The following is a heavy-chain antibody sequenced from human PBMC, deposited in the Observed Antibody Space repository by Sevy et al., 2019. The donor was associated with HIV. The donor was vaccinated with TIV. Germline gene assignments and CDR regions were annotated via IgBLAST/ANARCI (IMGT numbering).Heavy chain of an antibody. D-gene: IGHD5-12*01. CDR3: AKEEYSGYDY. Sequence: GGSLRLSCAASGFTFSGYAMTWVRQVPWKGLEWVSTISGSCGYTYYADSVKGRFTISRDNSKNMLYLQMNSLRVEDTAVYYCAKEEYSGYDYWGQGTRVTVSS. V-gene: IGHV3-23*01. J-gene: IGHJ4*02. CDR2: ISGSCGYT. CDR1: GFTFSGYA.